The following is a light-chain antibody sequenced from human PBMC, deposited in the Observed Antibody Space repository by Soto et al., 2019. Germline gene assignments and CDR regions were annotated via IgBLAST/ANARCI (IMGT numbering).Light chain of an antibody. CDR3: QQYDNLPFT. J-gene: IGKJ3*01. Sequence: DIQMTQSPSSLSASVGDRVTITCQASQDISNYLKWYQQKPGKAPKLLIYDASNLETGVPSRFSGSGSGTDFTFTISSLQPEDIATYYCQQYDNLPFTFGHGTKVDIK. CDR1: QDISNY. V-gene: IGKV1-33*01. CDR2: DAS.